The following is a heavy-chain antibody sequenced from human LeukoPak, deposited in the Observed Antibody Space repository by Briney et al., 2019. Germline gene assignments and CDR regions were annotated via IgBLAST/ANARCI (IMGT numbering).Heavy chain of an antibody. CDR1: GFTFSSYA. J-gene: IGHJ5*02. D-gene: IGHD3-3*01. CDR2: ISGSGGST. V-gene: IGHV3-23*01. CDR3: AKAYTYYDFWSADWFDP. Sequence: PGGSLRLSCAASGFTFSSYAMSWVRQAPGKGLEWVSAISGSGGSTYYADSVKGRFTISRDNSKNTLYLQMNSLRAEDTAVYCCAKAYTYYDFWSADWFDPWGQGTLVTVSS.